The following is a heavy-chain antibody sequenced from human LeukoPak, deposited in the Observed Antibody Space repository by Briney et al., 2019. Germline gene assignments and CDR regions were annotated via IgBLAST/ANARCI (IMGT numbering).Heavy chain of an antibody. CDR3: AKVGAYGDYARHDY. CDR1: GYSIRSGSY. V-gene: IGHV4-38-2*01. D-gene: IGHD4-17*01. CDR2: MFHSGAT. J-gene: IGHJ4*02. Sequence: SETLSLTCDVSGYSIRSGSYWGWIRQPPGKGLDWIGCMFHSGATYHNPSLKSRVTISADTSKNQFSLKLTSVTAADTAVYYCAKVGAYGDYARHDYWGQGTLVTVSS.